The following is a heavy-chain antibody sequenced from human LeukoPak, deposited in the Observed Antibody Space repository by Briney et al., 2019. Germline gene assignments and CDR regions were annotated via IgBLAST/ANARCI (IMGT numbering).Heavy chain of an antibody. Sequence: ASVKVSCKTSGFTFTGYYVHWIRQALGQGLEWMGRINPNSGETIYAERFQGRVTMTRDTSISTAYMELSSLRSDDTAVYYCARDLVGGIWSAGFWGQGSLVTVSS. CDR1: GFTFTGYY. V-gene: IGHV1-2*06. D-gene: IGHD3-3*01. CDR2: INPNSGET. J-gene: IGHJ4*02. CDR3: ARDLVGGIWSAGF.